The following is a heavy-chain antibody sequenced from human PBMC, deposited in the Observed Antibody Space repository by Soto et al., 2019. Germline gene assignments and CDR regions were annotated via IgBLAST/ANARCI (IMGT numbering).Heavy chain of an antibody. V-gene: IGHV3-30*18. CDR1: GFTFSKYG. CDR3: AKDRAWQSGRYYYGMDV. CDR2: ISYDGSSQ. D-gene: IGHD3-10*01. Sequence: QAQLVESGGGDVQPGRSLRLSCAASGFTFSKYGMHWVRQVPGKGLEWVAAISYDGSSQHFADSVKGRFTISRDNSKNTLYLHMNGLTTEDTALYYCAKDRAWQSGRYYYGMDVWGRGTTVTVSS. J-gene: IGHJ6*02.